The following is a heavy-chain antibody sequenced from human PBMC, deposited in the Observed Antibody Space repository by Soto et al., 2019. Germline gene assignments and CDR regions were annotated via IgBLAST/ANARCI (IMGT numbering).Heavy chain of an antibody. D-gene: IGHD6-19*01. CDR1: GFTFSTYS. V-gene: IGHV3-48*01. CDR3: ARANIRIASGWRGGFDC. J-gene: IGHJ4*02. Sequence: EVQLVESGGGLVQPGGSLRLSCAASGFTFSTYSMNWVRQAPGKGLEWVSYISSGTSTVNYADSVKGRVTISRDNAKNSLYLQINSLRAEDTAVYYCARANIRIASGWRGGFDCWGQGTLVTVSS. CDR2: ISSGTSTV.